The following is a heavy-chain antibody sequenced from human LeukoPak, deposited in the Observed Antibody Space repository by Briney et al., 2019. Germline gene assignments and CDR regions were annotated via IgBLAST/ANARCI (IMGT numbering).Heavy chain of an antibody. D-gene: IGHD3-10*01. J-gene: IGHJ6*02. CDR2: INRSGST. V-gene: IGHV4-34*01. Sequence: SETLSLTCTVSGGSISGYYWSWIRQPPGKGLEWIGEINRSGSTNYNPSLKSRVTISVDTSKNQFSLRLSSVTAADTAVYYCARDNSYGSGTFYYYYAMDVWGQGTTVTVSS. CDR1: GGSISGYY. CDR3: ARDNSYGSGTFYYYYAMDV.